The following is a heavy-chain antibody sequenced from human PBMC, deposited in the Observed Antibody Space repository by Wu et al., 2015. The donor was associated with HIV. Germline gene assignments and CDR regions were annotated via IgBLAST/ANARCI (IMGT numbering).Heavy chain of an antibody. J-gene: IGHJ4*02. D-gene: IGHD1-26*01. Sequence: QVHLVQSGAEVKKSGSSVEVSCQASGGTFTSYAFSWVRQAPGQGFEWMGGISPISETPDYAQKFQGRVTIATDKSTSTVYMEFSSLRSEDTAMYYCAGRRPEWRHFDRWGQGTLVTVSS. V-gene: IGHV1-69*05. CDR1: GGTFTSYA. CDR2: ISPISETP. CDR3: AGRRPEWRHFDR.